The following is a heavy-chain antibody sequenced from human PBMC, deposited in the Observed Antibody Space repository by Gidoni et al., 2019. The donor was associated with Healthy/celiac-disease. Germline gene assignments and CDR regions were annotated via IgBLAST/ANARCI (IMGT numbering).Heavy chain of an antibody. Sequence: QLQLQESGSGLVKPSQTLSLTCAVSGGSISSGGYSWSWIRQPPGKGLEWIGYIYHSGSTYYNPSIKSRVTISVDRSKNQFSLKLSSVTAADTDVYYCARRDILTGYAYWGQGTLVTVSS. CDR2: IYHSGST. CDR3: ARRDILTGYAY. CDR1: GGSISSGGYS. J-gene: IGHJ4*02. V-gene: IGHV4-30-2*01. D-gene: IGHD3-9*01.